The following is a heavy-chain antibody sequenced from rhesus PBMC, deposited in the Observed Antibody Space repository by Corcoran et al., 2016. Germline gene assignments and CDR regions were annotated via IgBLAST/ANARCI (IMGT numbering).Heavy chain of an antibody. CDR3: ARRRSFDS. CDR2: MDGNIAGT. CDR1: VGSISGYY. V-gene: IGHV4-81*01. Sequence: QVQLQESGPGLVKPSETLSLTCTVSVGSISGYYWSWFRQPPGKGLEWIGNMDGNIAGTNYNPSLKSRVTISKDTSKNQFSLKRSSVTAADTAVYYCARRRSFDSWGQGVVVTVSS. D-gene: IGHD2-39*01. J-gene: IGHJ6*01.